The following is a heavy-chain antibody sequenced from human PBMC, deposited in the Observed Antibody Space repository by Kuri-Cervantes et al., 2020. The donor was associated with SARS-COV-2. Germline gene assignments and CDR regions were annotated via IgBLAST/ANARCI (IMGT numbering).Heavy chain of an antibody. CDR1: GGTFSSYA. D-gene: IGHD3-16*01. J-gene: IGHJ4*02. Sequence: SVKVSCKASGGTFSSYAISWVRQAPGQGLEWMGGIIPLLGVTKYAQTFQGRVTITADKSTSTVSMELSGLTSEDTAVYYCARGDPYGLVDYWGQGTPVTVSS. CDR3: ARGDPYGLVDY. CDR2: IIPLLGVT. V-gene: IGHV1-69*10.